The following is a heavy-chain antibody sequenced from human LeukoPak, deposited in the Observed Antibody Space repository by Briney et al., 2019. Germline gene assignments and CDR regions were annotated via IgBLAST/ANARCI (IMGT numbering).Heavy chain of an antibody. J-gene: IGHJ4*02. Sequence: SVKVSCKASGGTFSSYAISWVRQAPGQGLEWMGGIILIFGTANYAQKFQGRVTITADKSTSTAYMELSSLRSEDTAVYYCARGDSSSWFYGDYWGQGTLVTVSS. CDR1: GGTFSSYA. V-gene: IGHV1-69*06. D-gene: IGHD6-13*01. CDR2: IILIFGTA. CDR3: ARGDSSSWFYGDY.